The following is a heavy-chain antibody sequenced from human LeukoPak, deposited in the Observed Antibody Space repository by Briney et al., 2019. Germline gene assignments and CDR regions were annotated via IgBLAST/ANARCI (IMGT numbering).Heavy chain of an antibody. Sequence: SETLSLTCAVYGGSFSGYYWSWIRQPPGKGLEWIGEINHSGSTNYIPSLKSRVTISVDTSKNQFSLKLSSVTAADTAVYYCARGVVRGVNAHDYWGQGTLVTVSS. D-gene: IGHD3-10*01. CDR3: ARGVVRGVNAHDY. CDR2: INHSGST. J-gene: IGHJ4*02. V-gene: IGHV4-34*01. CDR1: GGSFSGYY.